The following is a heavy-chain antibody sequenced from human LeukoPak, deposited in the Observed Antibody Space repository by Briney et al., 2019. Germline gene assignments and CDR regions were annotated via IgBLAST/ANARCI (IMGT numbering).Heavy chain of an antibody. J-gene: IGHJ4*02. CDR3: AKDQNTVATAPFDY. CDR2: INSAGST. Sequence: GGSLRLSCAASGFTFSSYAMSWVRQAPGKGLEWVSAINSAGSTYYGDSVRGRFTISRDNSKNVLHLQMNSLRAEDTALHYCAKDQNTVATAPFDYWGLGTLVTVSS. CDR1: GFTFSSYA. D-gene: IGHD4-17*01. V-gene: IGHV3-23*01.